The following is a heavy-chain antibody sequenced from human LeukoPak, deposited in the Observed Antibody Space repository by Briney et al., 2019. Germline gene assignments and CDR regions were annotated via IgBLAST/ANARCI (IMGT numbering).Heavy chain of an antibody. CDR1: GGSISSYY. J-gene: IGHJ4*02. CDR3: ASTGYSSGYGVYYFDY. D-gene: IGHD6-19*01. CDR2: IYTSGST. Sequence: PSETLSLTCTVSGGSISSYYWSWIRQPAGKGLEWIGRIYTSGSTNYNPSLKSRVTMSVDTSKNQFSLTLSSVTAADTAVYYCASTGYSSGYGVYYFDYWGQGTLVTVSS. V-gene: IGHV4-4*07.